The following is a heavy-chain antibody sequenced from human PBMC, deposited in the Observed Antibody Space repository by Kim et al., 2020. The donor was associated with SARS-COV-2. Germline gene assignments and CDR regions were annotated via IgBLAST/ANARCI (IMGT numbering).Heavy chain of an antibody. Sequence: ASVKVSCKASGYTFTSYGISWVRQAPGQGLEWMGWISAYNGNTNYAQKLQGRVTMTTDTSTSTAYMELRSLRSDDTAVYYCARDVLLWFGELLSGAPGWFDPWGQGTLVTVSS. CDR1: GYTFTSYG. CDR2: ISAYNGNT. CDR3: ARDVLLWFGELLSGAPGWFDP. J-gene: IGHJ5*02. V-gene: IGHV1-18*01. D-gene: IGHD3-10*01.